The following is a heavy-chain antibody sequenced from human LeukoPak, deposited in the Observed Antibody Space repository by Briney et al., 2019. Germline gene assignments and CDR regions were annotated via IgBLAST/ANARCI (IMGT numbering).Heavy chain of an antibody. V-gene: IGHV3-15*07. CDR2: IKSKTDGGTT. CDR1: GFTFSNAW. D-gene: IGHD3-22*01. Sequence: GGSLRLSCAASGFTFSNAWMSWVRQAPGKGLEWVGRIKSKTDGGTTDYAAPVKGRFTISRDDSKNTLYLQMNSLKTEDTAVYYCTVMDYGSSGYGEVGYWGQGTLVTVSS. CDR3: TVMDYGSSGYGEVGY. J-gene: IGHJ4*02.